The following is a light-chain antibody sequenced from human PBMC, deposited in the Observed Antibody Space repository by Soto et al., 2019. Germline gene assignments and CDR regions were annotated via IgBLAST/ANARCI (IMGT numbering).Light chain of an antibody. V-gene: IGKV1-5*01. CDR2: DAS. CDR1: QSISSR. J-gene: IGKJ4*01. CDR3: QQYNSYSPLT. Sequence: DIQMTQSPSTLSASVGARVTITCRASQSISSRLARYQQKPGKAPKLLIYDASSLESGVPSRFSGSGSGTEFTLTISSLQPDDFSTYYCQQYNSYSPLTFGGGTKVEIK.